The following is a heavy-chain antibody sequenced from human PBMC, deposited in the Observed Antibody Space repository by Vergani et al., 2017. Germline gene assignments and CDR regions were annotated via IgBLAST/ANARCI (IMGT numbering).Heavy chain of an antibody. CDR2: IYYSGST. D-gene: IGHD6-19*01. CDR3: ARHSSGWGYWYFDL. V-gene: IGHV4-59*08. Sequence: QVQLQESGPGLVKPSETLSLTCTVSGGSISSYYWSWIRQPPGKGLEWIGYIYYSGSTNYNPSLKSRVTISVDTSKNQFSLRLSSVTAADTAVYYCARHSSGWGYWYFDLWGRGTLVTVSS. CDR1: GGSISSYY. J-gene: IGHJ2*01.